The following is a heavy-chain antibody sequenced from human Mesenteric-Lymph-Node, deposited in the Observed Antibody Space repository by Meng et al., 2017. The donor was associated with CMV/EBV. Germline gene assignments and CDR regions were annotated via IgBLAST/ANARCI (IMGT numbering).Heavy chain of an antibody. D-gene: IGHD3-10*01. CDR3: PRRGSGNSFDY. CDR1: GYIFTSYS. Sequence: ASVKVSCKASGYIFTSYSITWVRQAPGQGLEWMSWISPYSANTKYAQDLQGRVTMTTDTSTSTAYIDLRSLRSDDTAVYYCPRRGSGNSFDYWGQGTLVTVSS. J-gene: IGHJ4*02. V-gene: IGHV1-18*01. CDR2: ISPYSANT.